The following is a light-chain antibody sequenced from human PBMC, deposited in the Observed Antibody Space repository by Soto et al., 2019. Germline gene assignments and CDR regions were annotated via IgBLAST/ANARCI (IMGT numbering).Light chain of an antibody. CDR3: QQYNSSPT. Sequence: DIQMTQSPSTLSASVGDRVTITCRASQSISSWLAWYQQKPGKAPKRLIYKASSLESGVPSRFSGSGSGTEFPLTISSLQPDDFATYYCQQYNSSPTFGQGTKVEIK. CDR1: QSISSW. J-gene: IGKJ1*01. V-gene: IGKV1-5*03. CDR2: KAS.